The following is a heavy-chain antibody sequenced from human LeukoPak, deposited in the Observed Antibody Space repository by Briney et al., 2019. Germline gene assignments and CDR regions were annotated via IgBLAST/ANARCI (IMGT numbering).Heavy chain of an antibody. V-gene: IGHV1-18*01. Sequence: ASVKVSCKASGYTFTSYGISWVRQAPGQGLEWMGWISAYNGNTNYAQKLQGRVTMTTDTSTSTAYMELRSLRSDDTAVYYCARDGYYYDSSGPLDYWGQGTLVTVPS. J-gene: IGHJ4*02. D-gene: IGHD3-22*01. CDR2: ISAYNGNT. CDR3: ARDGYYYDSSGPLDY. CDR1: GYTFTSYG.